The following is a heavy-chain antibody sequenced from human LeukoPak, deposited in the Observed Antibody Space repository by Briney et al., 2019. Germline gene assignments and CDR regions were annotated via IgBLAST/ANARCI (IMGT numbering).Heavy chain of an antibody. CDR2: ISSSSGYI. Sequence: GGSLRLSCAASGFTFSSYKMNWVRQAPGKGLEWVSSISSSSGYIYYADSVKGRFTISRDNAKNSLYLQMNSLRAEDTAVYYCARNFGSGSPNYYTYYGLDVWGQGTTVTVPS. D-gene: IGHD3-10*01. CDR3: ARNFGSGSPNYYTYYGLDV. J-gene: IGHJ6*02. CDR1: GFTFSSYK. V-gene: IGHV3-21*01.